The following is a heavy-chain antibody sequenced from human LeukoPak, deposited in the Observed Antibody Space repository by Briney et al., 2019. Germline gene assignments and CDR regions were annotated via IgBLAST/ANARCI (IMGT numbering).Heavy chain of an antibody. Sequence: SETLSLTCTVSGGSISSYYWSWIRQPPGRGLEWIGYIFYSGSTNYNPSLKSRVTISVDTSKNQFSLKLSSVTAADTAVYYCARERAGDLGWYFDLWGRGTLVTVSS. CDR2: IFYSGST. D-gene: IGHD7-27*01. CDR3: ARERAGDLGWYFDL. CDR1: GGSISSYY. J-gene: IGHJ2*01. V-gene: IGHV4-59*12.